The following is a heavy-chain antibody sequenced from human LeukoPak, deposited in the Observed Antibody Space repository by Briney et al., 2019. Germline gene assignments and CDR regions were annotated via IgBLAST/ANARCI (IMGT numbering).Heavy chain of an antibody. Sequence: ASVKVSCKASGYTFNSYGINWVRQARGQRLEWIGWIVVGSGNTNYAQKFQERVTITRDMSTSTAYMELSSLRSEDTAVYYCAAETDIVVVPAAIRAYYMDVWGKGTTVTVSS. CDR1: GYTFNSYG. V-gene: IGHV1-58*02. D-gene: IGHD2-2*02. J-gene: IGHJ6*03. CDR3: AAETDIVVVPAAIRAYYMDV. CDR2: IVVGSGNT.